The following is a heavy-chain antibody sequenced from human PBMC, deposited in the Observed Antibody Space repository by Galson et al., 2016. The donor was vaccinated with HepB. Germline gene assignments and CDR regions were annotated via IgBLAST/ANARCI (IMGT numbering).Heavy chain of an antibody. Sequence: SLRHSCAASGFTLSKYHMHWVRQAPGKGLEWVALSFHDEDYTYYPDSVKGRFTISRDNTKGTVYLHMNSLRDEDTAVYYCTREANDAFDIWGQGTMVTVSS. CDR3: TREANDAFDI. CDR1: GFTLSKYH. V-gene: IGHV3-30-3*01. J-gene: IGHJ3*02. CDR2: SFHDEDYT.